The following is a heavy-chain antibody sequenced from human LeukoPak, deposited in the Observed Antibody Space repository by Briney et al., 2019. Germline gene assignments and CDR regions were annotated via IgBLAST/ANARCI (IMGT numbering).Heavy chain of an antibody. V-gene: IGHV3-30-3*01. CDR2: ISYDGSNK. CDR3: ARDFISSSWYAYYYYGMDV. D-gene: IGHD6-13*01. J-gene: IGHJ6*02. Sequence: GGSLRLSCAASGFTFSSYAMHWVRQAPGKGLEWVAVISYDGSNKYYADSVKGRFTISRDNSKNTLYLQMNSLRAEDTAVYYCARDFISSSWYAYYYYGMDVWGQRTTVTVSS. CDR1: GFTFSSYA.